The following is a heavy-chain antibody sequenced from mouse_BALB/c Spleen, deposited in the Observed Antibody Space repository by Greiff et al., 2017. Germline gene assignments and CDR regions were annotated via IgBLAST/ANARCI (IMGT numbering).Heavy chain of an antibody. V-gene: IGHV14-3*02. CDR3: ARGITTATGAMDY. CDR1: GFNIKDTY. D-gene: IGHD1-2*01. Sequence: VQLQQSGAELVKPGASVKLSCTASGFNIKDTYMHWVKQRPEQGLEWIGRIDPANGNTKYDPKFQGKATITADTSSNTAYLQLSSLTSEDTAVYYCARGITTATGAMDYWGQGTSVTVSS. CDR2: IDPANGNT. J-gene: IGHJ4*01.